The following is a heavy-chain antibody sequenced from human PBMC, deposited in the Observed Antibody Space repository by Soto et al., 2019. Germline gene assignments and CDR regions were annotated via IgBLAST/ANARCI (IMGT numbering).Heavy chain of an antibody. D-gene: IGHD3-16*01. J-gene: IGHJ4*02. CDR3: AREWTYYDYVWGSYHSSYLDY. CDR1: GFTFSSYA. V-gene: IGHV3-30-3*01. CDR2: ISYDGSNK. Sequence: QVQLVESGGGVVQPGRSLRLSCAASGFTFSSYAMHWVRQAPGKGLEWVAVISYDGSNKYYADSVKGRFTISRDNSKNTLYLQMNSLRAEDTAVYYCAREWTYYDYVWGSYHSSYLDYWGQGTLVTVSS.